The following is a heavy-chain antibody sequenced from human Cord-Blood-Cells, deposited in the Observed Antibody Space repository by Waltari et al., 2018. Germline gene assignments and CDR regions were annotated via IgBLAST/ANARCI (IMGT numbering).Heavy chain of an antibody. J-gene: IGHJ4*02. D-gene: IGHD7-27*01. CDR1: GGSISSHY. Sequence: QVQLQESGPGLVKPSETLSLTCTVSGGSISSHYWSWIRQPPGKGLEWIGYIYYSGSTNYNPSLKGRVTISVDTSKNQFSLKLSSVTAADTAVYYCARGALAWGHFDYWGQGTLVTVSS. CDR2: IYYSGST. V-gene: IGHV4-59*11. CDR3: ARGALAWGHFDY.